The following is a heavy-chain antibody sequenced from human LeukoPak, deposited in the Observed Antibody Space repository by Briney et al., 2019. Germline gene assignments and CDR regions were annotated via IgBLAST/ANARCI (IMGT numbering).Heavy chain of an antibody. CDR3: ARDYKYAFDN. V-gene: IGHV3-21*05. J-gene: IGHJ4*02. CDR2: IGIDRGNT. Sequence: GGAVLLSCAASGFPFIDYSMNWVRQGPGKGLEGISYIGIDRGNTNYADSVKGRFTMSGDKAKNSLYLQMNSLRVEDTAVYYCARDYKYAFDNWGQGTLVTVSS. CDR1: GFPFIDYS. D-gene: IGHD5-24*01.